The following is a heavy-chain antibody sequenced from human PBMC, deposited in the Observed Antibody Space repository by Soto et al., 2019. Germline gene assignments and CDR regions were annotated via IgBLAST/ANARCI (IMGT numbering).Heavy chain of an antibody. J-gene: IGHJ5*02. Sequence: SETLSLTCTVSGGSISSSSYYWGWIRQPPGKGLEWIGSIYYSGSTYYNPSLKSRVTISVDTSKNQFSLKLSSVTAADTAVYYCARLVIAVAAAFDPWGQGTLVTVSS. D-gene: IGHD6-19*01. CDR3: ARLVIAVAAAFDP. CDR2: IYYSGST. V-gene: IGHV4-39*01. CDR1: GGSISSSSYY.